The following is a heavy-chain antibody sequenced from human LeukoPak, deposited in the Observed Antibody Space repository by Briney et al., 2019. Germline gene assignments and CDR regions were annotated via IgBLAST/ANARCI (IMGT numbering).Heavy chain of an antibody. V-gene: IGHV1-3*01. Sequence: ASVKVSCKASGYTFTSYAMHWVRQAPGQRLEWMGWINAGNGNTKYSQKFQGRVTITRDTSASTAYMELNSLRAEDTAVYYCARDRAGDGYNYWDYWGQGTLVTVSS. CDR2: INAGNGNT. CDR1: GYTFTSYA. J-gene: IGHJ4*02. CDR3: ARDRAGDGYNYWDY. D-gene: IGHD5-24*01.